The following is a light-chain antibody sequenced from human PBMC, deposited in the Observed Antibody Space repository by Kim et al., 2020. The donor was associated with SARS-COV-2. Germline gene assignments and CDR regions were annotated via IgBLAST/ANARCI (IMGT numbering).Light chain of an antibody. CDR2: GAS. CDR3: QQYDSLST. Sequence: EIVLTQSPGTLSLSPGERATLSCRASQSVSSRFLAWYQQKPGQAPRLLIYGASSRASGIPDRFFGSGSGTDFTLTISRLEPEDFAVYVCQQYDSLSTFGQGTRLEIK. V-gene: IGKV3-20*01. CDR1: QSVSSRF. J-gene: IGKJ5*01.